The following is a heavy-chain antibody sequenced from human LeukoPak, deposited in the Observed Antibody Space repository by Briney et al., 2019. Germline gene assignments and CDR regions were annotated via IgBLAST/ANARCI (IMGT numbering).Heavy chain of an antibody. Sequence: SETLFLTCTVSGVSISSYYWSWIRQPPGKGLEWIGYIYYSGSTNYNPSLKSRVTISVDTSKNQFSLKLSSVTAADTAVYYCARSKDILTGYCFDYWGQGTLVTVSS. CDR1: GVSISSYY. J-gene: IGHJ4*02. CDR2: IYYSGST. CDR3: ARSKDILTGYCFDY. D-gene: IGHD3-9*01. V-gene: IGHV4-59*01.